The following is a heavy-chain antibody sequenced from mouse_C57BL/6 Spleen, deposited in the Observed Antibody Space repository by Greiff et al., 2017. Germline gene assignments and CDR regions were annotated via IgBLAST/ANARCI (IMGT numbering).Heavy chain of an antibody. CDR2: INPNNGGT. CDR3: ARVDFDY. V-gene: IGHV1-26*01. CDR1: GYTFTDYY. Sequence: VQLQQSGPELVKPGASVKISCKASGYTFTDYYMNWVKQSHGKSLEWIGDINPNNGGTSYNQKFKGKATLTVDKSSSTAYMGLRSLTSEDSAVYYCARVDFDYWGQGTTLTVSS. J-gene: IGHJ2*01.